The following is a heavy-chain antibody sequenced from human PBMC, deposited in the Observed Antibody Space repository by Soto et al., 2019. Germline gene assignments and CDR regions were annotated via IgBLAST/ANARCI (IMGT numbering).Heavy chain of an antibody. CDR2: ISYDGSNK. J-gene: IGHJ4*02. Sequence: GGSLRLSCAASGFTFSNYGMYWVRQAPGKRLEWVAVISYDGSNKYYADSVKGRFTISRDNSKNTLYLQMNSLRAEDTALYYCAKDLTGYCTNGVCSPSDYWGQGTLVTVSS. CDR3: AKDLTGYCTNGVCSPSDY. V-gene: IGHV3-30*18. D-gene: IGHD2-8*01. CDR1: GFTFSNYG.